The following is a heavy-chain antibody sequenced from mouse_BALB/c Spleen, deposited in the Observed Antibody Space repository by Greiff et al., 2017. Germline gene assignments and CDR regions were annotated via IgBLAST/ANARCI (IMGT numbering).Heavy chain of an antibody. D-gene: IGHD2-1*01. V-gene: IGHV2-9*02. CDR2: IWAGGST. Sequence: VMLVESGPGLVAPSQSLSITCTVSGFSLTSYGVHWVRQPPGKGLEWLGVIWAGGSTNYNSALMSRLSISKDNSKSQVFLKMNSLQTDDTAMYYCARDRNYGNYRAMDYWGQGTSVTVSS. CDR1: GFSLTSYG. CDR3: ARDRNYGNYRAMDY. J-gene: IGHJ4*01.